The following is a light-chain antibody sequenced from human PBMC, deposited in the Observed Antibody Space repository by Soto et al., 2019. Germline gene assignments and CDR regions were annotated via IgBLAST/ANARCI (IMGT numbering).Light chain of an antibody. J-gene: IGKJ2*01. CDR3: MQGTHWPPYT. Sequence: DVVMTQSPLSLPVTLGQPASISCRSSQSLVHSDGKTYLNWFQQRPGQSPRRLIYKVSNRDSGVPDRFIGSGSGADFTLKISRVEADDVGVYYCMQGTHWPPYTFGQGTKLEIK. CDR1: QSLVHSDGKTY. V-gene: IGKV2-30*02. CDR2: KVS.